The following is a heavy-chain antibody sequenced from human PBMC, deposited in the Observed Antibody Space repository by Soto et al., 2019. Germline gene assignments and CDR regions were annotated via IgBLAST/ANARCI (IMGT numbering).Heavy chain of an antibody. CDR3: ARDGDGRMTTNPYYYNGMDV. CDR1: GSSLGSYY. J-gene: IGHJ6*02. V-gene: IGHV4-59*01. D-gene: IGHD4-4*01. Sequence: SETLSLTCTVSGSSLGSYYWSWIRPPPGKGLEWIGYVFYTGRANYNAPLKSRVSISLDTSNYQFPLKLSSVTAADTAVYYCARDGDGRMTTNPYYYNGMDVWGPGTPVTVSS. CDR2: VFYTGRA.